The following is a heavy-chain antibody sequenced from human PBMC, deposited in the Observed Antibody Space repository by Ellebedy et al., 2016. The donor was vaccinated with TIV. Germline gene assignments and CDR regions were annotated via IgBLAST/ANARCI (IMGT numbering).Heavy chain of an antibody. V-gene: IGHV4-61*08. CDR3: ARESDGYNDY. Sequence: MPSETLSLTCTVSGASVNNGVYYWSWIRQAPGKGLECIGYMSYSGTTKYNPSLKSRVTISIDTSRNQFSLKLSSFTAADTAVYYCARESDGYNDYWGQGTLVTVSS. D-gene: IGHD5-24*01. CDR2: MSYSGTT. CDR1: GASVNNGVYY. J-gene: IGHJ4*02.